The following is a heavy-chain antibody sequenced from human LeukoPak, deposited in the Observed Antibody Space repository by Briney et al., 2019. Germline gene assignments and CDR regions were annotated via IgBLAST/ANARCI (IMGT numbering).Heavy chain of an antibody. CDR3: ARDLYSSGWYGYYYGMDV. CDR1: GFTSSSYS. V-gene: IGHV3-48*01. J-gene: IGHJ6*02. Sequence: GGSLRLSCVASGFTSSSYSMNWVRQALGKGLEWVSYISSSSRTIYYADSVKGRFTISRDNAKNSLYLQMNSLRAEDTAVYYCARDLYSSGWYGYYYGMDVWGQGTTVTV. CDR2: ISSSSRTI. D-gene: IGHD6-19*01.